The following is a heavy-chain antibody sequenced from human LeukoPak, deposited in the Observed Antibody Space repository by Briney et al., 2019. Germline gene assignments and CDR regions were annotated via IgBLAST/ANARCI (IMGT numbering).Heavy chain of an antibody. J-gene: IGHJ4*02. CDR2: ISYDGSNK. CDR1: GFTFSSYA. D-gene: IGHD6-19*01. Sequence: LSGGSLRLSCAASGFTFSSYAMHWVRQAPGKGLEWVAVISYDGSNKYYADSAKGRFTISRDNSKNTLYLQMNSLRAEDTAVYYCARDIHSSGWYLGYWGQGTLVTVSS. V-gene: IGHV3-30-3*01. CDR3: ARDIHSSGWYLGY.